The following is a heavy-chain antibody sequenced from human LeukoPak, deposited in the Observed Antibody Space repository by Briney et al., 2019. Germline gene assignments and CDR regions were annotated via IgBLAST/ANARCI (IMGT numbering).Heavy chain of an antibody. J-gene: IGHJ1*01. V-gene: IGHV1-69*05. CDR1: GGTFSSYA. CDR2: VIPIFGTA. D-gene: IGHD3-3*01. CDR3: ARGQSTYYDFWSGQEYFQH. Sequence: SVQVSCDAAGGTFSSYAISWVRQDPRQGLEWMGWVIPIFGTANYAQKFQGRVTITTDESTSTAYVELSSLRSEDTAVYYCARGQSTYYDFWSGQEYFQHWGQGTLVTVSS.